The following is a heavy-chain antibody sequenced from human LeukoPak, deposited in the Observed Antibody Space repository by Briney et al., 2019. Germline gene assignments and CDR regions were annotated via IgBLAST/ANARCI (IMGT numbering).Heavy chain of an antibody. V-gene: IGHV4-34*01. D-gene: IGHD6-13*01. J-gene: IGHJ5*02. CDR3: ARDTYSSSWYVEGWFDP. Sequence: PSETLSLTCAVYGGSFSGYYWSWIRQPPGKGLEWIGEINHSGSTNYNPSLKSRVTISVDTSKNQFSLKLSSVTAADTAVYYCARDTYSSSWYVEGWFDPWGQGTLVTVSS. CDR1: GGSFSGYY. CDR2: INHSGST.